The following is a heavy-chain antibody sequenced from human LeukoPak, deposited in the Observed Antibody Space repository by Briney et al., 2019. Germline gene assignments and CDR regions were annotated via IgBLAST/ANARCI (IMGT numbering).Heavy chain of an antibody. D-gene: IGHD5-18*01. CDR2: INPSGGST. CDR1: GYTFTSYY. V-gene: IGHV1-46*01. Sequence: ASVKVSCKASGYTFTSYYMHWVRQAPGQGLEWMGIINPSGGSTSYAQKFQGRVTMTRDTSTSTVYMELSSLRSGDTAVYYCARDLGFVDTAMDLDYWGQGTLVTVSS. CDR3: ARDLGFVDTAMDLDY. J-gene: IGHJ4*02.